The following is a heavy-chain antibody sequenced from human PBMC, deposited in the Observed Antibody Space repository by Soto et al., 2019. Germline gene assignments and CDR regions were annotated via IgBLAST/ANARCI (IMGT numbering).Heavy chain of an antibody. CDR1: GGAISSYF. CDR2: IYTSGST. Sequence: QVQLQESGPGLAKPSETLSLTCTVSGGAISSYFWSWIRQPAGKGLEWIGRIYTSGSTNYNPSLKSRVIMSVDTSKNQFSLRLSSVTAADTAVYYCARDGDFWSGSYAFDIWGQGTMVTVSS. V-gene: IGHV4-4*07. CDR3: ARDGDFWSGSYAFDI. D-gene: IGHD3-3*01. J-gene: IGHJ3*02.